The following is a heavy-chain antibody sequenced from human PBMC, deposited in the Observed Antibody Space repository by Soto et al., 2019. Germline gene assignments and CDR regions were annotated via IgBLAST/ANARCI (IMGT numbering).Heavy chain of an antibody. CDR1: GGTFSSYA. V-gene: IGHV1-69*01. CDR3: AREDCSGGSCYSLRAYYYYGMDV. J-gene: IGHJ6*02. D-gene: IGHD2-15*01. Sequence: QVQLVQSGAEVKKPGSSVKVSCKASGGTFSSYAISWVRQAPGQGLEWMGGIFPIFGTANYAQKFQGRVTITADESTSTAYMELSSLRSEDTAVYYCAREDCSGGSCYSLRAYYYYGMDVWGQGTTVTVSS. CDR2: IFPIFGTA.